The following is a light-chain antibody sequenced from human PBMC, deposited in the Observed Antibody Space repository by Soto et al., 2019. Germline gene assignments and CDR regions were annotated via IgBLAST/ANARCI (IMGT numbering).Light chain of an antibody. Sequence: DIQMTQSPSTLSASVGDRVTITCRASQSISSWLAWYQQKPGKAPKLLIYDASSLESGVPSRFSGSGSGTEFTLTISSLQPDDFATYYCQQYYSYPPSFTFGPGTKVEI. J-gene: IGKJ3*01. CDR1: QSISSW. CDR2: DAS. CDR3: QQYYSYPPSFT. V-gene: IGKV1-5*01.